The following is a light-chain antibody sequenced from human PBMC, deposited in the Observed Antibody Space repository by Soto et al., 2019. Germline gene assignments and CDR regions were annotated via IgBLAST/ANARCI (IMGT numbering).Light chain of an antibody. J-gene: IGLJ2*01. V-gene: IGLV1-40*01. CDR3: LSFDSSLSVV. CDR2: GNT. Sequence: QSVLTQPPSVSGAPGQRGTISCTGSSSNIGAGYDVHWYQQLPGRAPKLLIYGNTNRPSGVPDRCSGSKSGTSASLAITGLQAEDEADYYCLSFDSSLSVVFGGGTKLTVL. CDR1: SSNIGAGYD.